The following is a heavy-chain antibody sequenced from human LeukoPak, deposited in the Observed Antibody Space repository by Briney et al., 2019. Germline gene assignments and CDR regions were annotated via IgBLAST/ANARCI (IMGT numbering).Heavy chain of an antibody. CDR3: ARDSTYAIVVFDY. CDR2: IKQDGSEK. D-gene: IGHD3-22*01. J-gene: IGHJ4*02. V-gene: IGHV3-7*01. Sequence: PGGSLRLSCAASGFTFSSYWMSWVRQAPGKGLEWVANIKQDGSEKYYVDSVKGRFTISRDNAKNSLYLQMNSLRAEDTAVYYCARDSTYAIVVFDYWGQGTLVTVSS. CDR1: GFTFSSYW.